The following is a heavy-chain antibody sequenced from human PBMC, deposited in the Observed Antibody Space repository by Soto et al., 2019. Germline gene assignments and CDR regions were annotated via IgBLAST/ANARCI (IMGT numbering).Heavy chain of an antibody. V-gene: IGHV1-18*04. Sequence: SXKVSCKASGYTXSSYGIRLVRQAPGQGLEWMGWISAYNGNTNYAQKLQGRVTITTDTSTSTAYMELRSLRSDDTAVYYFARDGSLSIVVVPAAPDYWGQGTLVTVSS. D-gene: IGHD2-2*01. CDR1: GYTXSSYG. CDR3: ARDGSLSIVVVPAAPDY. CDR2: ISAYNGNT. J-gene: IGHJ4*02.